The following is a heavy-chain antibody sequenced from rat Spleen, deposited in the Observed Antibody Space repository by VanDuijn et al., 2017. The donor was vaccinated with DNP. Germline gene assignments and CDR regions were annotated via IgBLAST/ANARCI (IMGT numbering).Heavy chain of an antibody. CDR1: GFTFNNYW. J-gene: IGHJ4*01. D-gene: IGHD1-6*01. CDR2: ITSSGGST. CDR3: ARDEVYYGSMDA. V-gene: IGHV5-31*01. Sequence: EVQLVESGGDLVQPGRSLKLSCVASGFTFNNYWMTWIRQVPGKGLEWVASITSSGGSTYYPDSVKGRFTISRDNAKNTLYLQMNSLRSEDTATYYCARDEVYYGSMDAWGQGTSVTVSS.